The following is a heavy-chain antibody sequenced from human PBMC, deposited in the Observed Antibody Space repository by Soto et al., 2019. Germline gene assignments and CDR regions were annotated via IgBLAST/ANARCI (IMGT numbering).Heavy chain of an antibody. CDR1: GFTFSKHG. J-gene: IGHJ6*02. CDR3: ASKARVNNYSSPGMDV. CDR2: ISYDGTTK. D-gene: IGHD2-15*01. V-gene: IGHV3-30*03. Sequence: PGWSLRLSCEASGFTFSKHGIQWVRQAPGKGLEWLASISYDGTTKYYADSVKGRFTSSRDNSKNTVFLQMNSLRAEDRAVYYFASKARVNNYSSPGMDVWGLGTTVTGSS.